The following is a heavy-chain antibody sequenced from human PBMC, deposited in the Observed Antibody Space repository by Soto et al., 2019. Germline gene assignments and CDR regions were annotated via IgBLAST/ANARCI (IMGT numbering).Heavy chain of an antibody. Sequence: QVQLQESGPGLVKPSETLSLTCTVSAGSISSYYWNWIRQPPGKGLEWIGYIYSSGSTNYNPSLKSRVTISVDTSKKPLSLKLSSVTAADTAVYYCARQKGGMDVWGQGTTVTVSS. CDR1: AGSISSYY. J-gene: IGHJ6*02. V-gene: IGHV4-59*08. CDR3: ARQKGGMDV. CDR2: IYSSGST.